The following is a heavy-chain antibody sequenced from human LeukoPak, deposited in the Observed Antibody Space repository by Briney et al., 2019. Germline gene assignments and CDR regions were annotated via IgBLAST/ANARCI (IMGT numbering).Heavy chain of an antibody. D-gene: IGHD4-4*01. CDR1: GFTFSSYA. Sequence: PGGSLRLSCAASGFTFSSYAMSWVRQAPGKGLEWVSAISGSGGSTYYADSVKGRFTISRGNSKNTLYLQMNSLRAEDTAVYYCAKDPRRYSNYFDYWGQGTLVTVSS. J-gene: IGHJ4*02. CDR2: ISGSGGST. CDR3: AKDPRRYSNYFDY. V-gene: IGHV3-23*01.